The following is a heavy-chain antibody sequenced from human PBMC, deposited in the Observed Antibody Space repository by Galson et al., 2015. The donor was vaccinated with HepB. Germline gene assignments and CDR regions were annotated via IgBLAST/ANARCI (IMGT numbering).Heavy chain of an antibody. CDR3: SRAVLHFLED. V-gene: IGHV1-18*04. CDR1: GYIFTSYG. J-gene: IGHJ4*02. CDR2: SSVYNDNT. Sequence: SVKVSCKASGYIFTSYGIHWVRQAPGQGLERMGWSSVYNDNTTYAQKLQDRVTLTTDKSTSTAYMEVRNLRSDDTAVYYCSRAVLHFLEDWGQGSLVTVSS. D-gene: IGHD3-3*01.